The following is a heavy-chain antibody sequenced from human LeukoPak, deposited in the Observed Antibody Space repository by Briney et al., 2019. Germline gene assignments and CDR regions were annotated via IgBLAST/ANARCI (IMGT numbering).Heavy chain of an antibody. CDR2: IYTSGST. D-gene: IGHD2-15*01. CDR3: AREAGCSGGSCYSWLHG. Sequence: PSETLSLTCTASGGSISGYYWSWIRQPAGKGLEWIGRIYTSGSTNYSPSLKSRVTMSVDTSKNEFSLNLSSVTAADTAVYYCAREAGCSGGSCYSWLHGWGQGTLVTVSS. CDR1: GGSISGYY. J-gene: IGHJ4*02. V-gene: IGHV4-4*07.